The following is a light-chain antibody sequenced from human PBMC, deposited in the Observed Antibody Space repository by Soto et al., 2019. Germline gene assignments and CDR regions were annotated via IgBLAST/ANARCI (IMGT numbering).Light chain of an antibody. CDR1: SSDVGRYDY. J-gene: IGLJ1*01. CDR3: CSFAGSYSYV. V-gene: IGLV2-11*01. CDR2: DVT. Sequence: QSALTQPRSVSGSPGQSVTISCTGASSDVGRYDYVSWYQQYLGEAPKLIIYDVTERPSGVPDRFSGSKSGNTASLTISGLRAEDEAAYSCCSFAGSYSYVFGSGTKVTVL.